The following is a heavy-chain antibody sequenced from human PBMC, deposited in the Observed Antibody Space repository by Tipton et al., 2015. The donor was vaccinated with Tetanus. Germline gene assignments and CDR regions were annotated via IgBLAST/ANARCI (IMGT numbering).Heavy chain of an antibody. J-gene: IGHJ6*02. CDR3: ARSESGTNYYYYGMDV. CDR1: GFTFSSYG. CDR2: IWYDGSNK. Sequence: SLRLSCAASGFTFSSYGMHWVRQAPGKGLEWVAVIWYDGSNKYYADSVKGRFTISRDNSKNTLYLQMNSLRAEDTAVYYCARSESGTNYYYYGMDVWGQGTTVTVSS. D-gene: IGHD1-26*01. V-gene: IGHV3-33*01.